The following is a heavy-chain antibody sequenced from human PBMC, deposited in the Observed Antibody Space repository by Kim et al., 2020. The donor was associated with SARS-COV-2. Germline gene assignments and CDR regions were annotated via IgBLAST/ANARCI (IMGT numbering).Heavy chain of an antibody. J-gene: IGHJ4*02. V-gene: IGHV3-7*04. CDR2: GGRLT. CDR3: ARAIALGY. Sequence: GGRLTHYAGSGGGRYTIPRDNAKNAVYWQMSSLRGEDTAVYYCARAIALGYWGQGTLVTVSS. D-gene: IGHD3-16*01.